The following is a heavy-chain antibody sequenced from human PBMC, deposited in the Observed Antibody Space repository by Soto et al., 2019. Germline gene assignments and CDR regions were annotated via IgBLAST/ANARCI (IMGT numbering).Heavy chain of an antibody. CDR1: GFTFSSYA. CDR3: ATHNRLYYDILTGYYDY. CDR2: ISGSGGST. J-gene: IGHJ4*02. D-gene: IGHD3-9*01. V-gene: IGHV3-23*01. Sequence: GGSLRLSCAASGFTFSSYAMSWVRQAPGKGLEWVSAISGSGGSTYYADSVKGRFTISRDNSKNTLYLQMNSLRAEDTAVYSCATHNRLYYDILTGYYDYWGQGTLVTVSS.